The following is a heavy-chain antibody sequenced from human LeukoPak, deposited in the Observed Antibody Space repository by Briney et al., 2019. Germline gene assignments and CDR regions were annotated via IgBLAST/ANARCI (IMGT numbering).Heavy chain of an antibody. V-gene: IGHV4-39*01. CDR1: GGSISSSSHY. D-gene: IGHD3-10*01. J-gene: IGHJ6*03. CDR2: IYYSVST. Sequence: SETLSLTCTVPGGSISSSSHYWGWIRQPPVKGMERIVSIYYSVSTYYNPYLKTPVTISVDTSKTQFSLKLSSVTAADTAVYYCARHLYYYGSGSYHYYYYSYMDVWGKGTTVTVSS. CDR3: ARHLYYYGSGSYHYYYYSYMDV.